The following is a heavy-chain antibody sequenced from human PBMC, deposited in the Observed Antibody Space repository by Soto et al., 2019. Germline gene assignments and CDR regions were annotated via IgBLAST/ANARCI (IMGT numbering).Heavy chain of an antibody. CDR3: ARGHEYGGSSAAFDV. V-gene: IGHV1-69*13. CDR2: ILPFFGTA. CDR1: GGTFRTES. D-gene: IGHD4-17*01. Sequence: QVHLVQSGAEVKKPGSSVKVSCKYSGGTFRTESINWVRQAPGQGLEWMGGILPFFGTADYAPRFQGRVTITADGATTSAYMELSSLTSQDTAVYSCARGHEYGGSSAAFDVWGEGTMVTVSS. J-gene: IGHJ3*01.